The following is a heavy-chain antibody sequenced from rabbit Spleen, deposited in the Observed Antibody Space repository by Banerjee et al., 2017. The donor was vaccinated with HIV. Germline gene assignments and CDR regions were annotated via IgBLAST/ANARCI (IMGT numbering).Heavy chain of an antibody. J-gene: IGHJ4*01. CDR1: GFSFSTIYY. D-gene: IGHD1-1*01. CDR2: IDTIT. V-gene: IGHV1S40*01. CDR3: ARDLVAVIGWNFSL. Sequence: QSLEESGGDLVKPGASLTLTCTASGFSFSTIYYMCWVRQAPGKGPEWIACIDTITKYASWVNGRFTISKTSSTTVTLQMTSLTAADTATYFCARDLVAVIGWNFSLWGQGTLVTVS.